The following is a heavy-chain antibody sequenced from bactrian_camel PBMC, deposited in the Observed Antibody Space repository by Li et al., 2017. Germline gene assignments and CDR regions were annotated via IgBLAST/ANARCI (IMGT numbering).Heavy chain of an antibody. D-gene: IGHD6*01. CDR3: AEGRGSRGEHCYSLNY. V-gene: IGHV3S55*01. CDR2: MSGDGST. J-gene: IGHJ4*01. CDR1: GFSFEDSD. Sequence: VQLVESGGGSAQAGGSLKLSCTHSGFSFEDSDIGWSRQAPGNVCELVAVMSGDGSTEYTESVKGRFHISQDDAKKTVYLQMNNLQPEDTAMYYCAEGRGSRGEHCYSLNYWGQGTQV.